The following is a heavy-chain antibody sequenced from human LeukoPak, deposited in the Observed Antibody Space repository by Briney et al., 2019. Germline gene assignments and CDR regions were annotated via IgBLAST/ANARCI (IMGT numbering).Heavy chain of an antibody. V-gene: IGHV3-33*06. Sequence: GGSLRLSCTASGFTYSHFGMHWVRQAPGKGLEWVAVIWSDGTEKYYGDVVKGRSTISRDNSRNTLYLQMNNLRDDDTAVYYCAKDAQRGFDYSNSLEYWGQGTLVIVSS. J-gene: IGHJ4*02. CDR3: AKDAQRGFDYSNSLEY. D-gene: IGHD4-11*01. CDR1: GFTYSHFG. CDR2: IWSDGTEK.